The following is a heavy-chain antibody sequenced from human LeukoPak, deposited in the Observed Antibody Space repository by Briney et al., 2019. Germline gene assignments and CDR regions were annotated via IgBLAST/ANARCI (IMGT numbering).Heavy chain of an antibody. Sequence: SETLSLTCAVYGGSLSGYYWSWIRQPPGKGLEWIGQINHSGSTNYNSSRKSRVTISVDTSKNQFSLTLSSVTAADTAVYYCARRAGDYSHPYDYWGQGTLVTVSS. J-gene: IGHJ4*02. V-gene: IGHV4-34*01. CDR2: INHSGST. CDR3: ARRAGDYSHPYDY. D-gene: IGHD3-22*01. CDR1: GGSLSGYY.